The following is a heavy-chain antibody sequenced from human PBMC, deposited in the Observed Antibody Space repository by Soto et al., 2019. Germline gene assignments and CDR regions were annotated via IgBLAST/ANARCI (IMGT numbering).Heavy chain of an antibody. CDR1: GGSISSGPYS. D-gene: IGHD2-2*01. CDR3: ARLGGYCSTTSCYGFYGMDV. V-gene: IGHV4-39*01. Sequence: QLQLQESGPGLVKPSETLSLTCTVSGGSISSGPYSWGWIRQPPGEGLEWIGTFHYSENTYYNPSLERRVTISVDPSKSQFSLKVTSVTVADTAIYYCARLGGYCSTTSCYGFYGMDVWGQGTTVIVSS. CDR2: FHYSENT. J-gene: IGHJ6*02.